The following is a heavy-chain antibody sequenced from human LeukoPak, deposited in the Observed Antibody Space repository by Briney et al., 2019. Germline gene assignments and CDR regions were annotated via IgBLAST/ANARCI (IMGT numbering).Heavy chain of an antibody. J-gene: IGHJ6*02. CDR1: GGSISSGSYY. Sequence: SETLSLTCTVSGGSISSGSYYWSWIRQPAGKGLEWIGRIYTSGSTNYNPSLKSRVTISVDTSKNQFSLKLSSVTAADTAVYYCARDPSVVVPAAIYYYYGMDVWGQGTTVTVSS. D-gene: IGHD2-2*01. CDR3: ARDPSVVVPAAIYYYYGMDV. CDR2: IYTSGST. V-gene: IGHV4-61*02.